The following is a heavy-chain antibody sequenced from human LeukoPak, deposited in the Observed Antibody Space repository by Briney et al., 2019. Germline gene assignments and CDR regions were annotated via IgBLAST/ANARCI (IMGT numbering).Heavy chain of an antibody. J-gene: IGHJ3*02. CDR3: AREMYSSGWLNAFDI. V-gene: IGHV3-20*04. D-gene: IGHD6-19*01. CDR1: GFTFDDYG. CDR2: INWNGGST. Sequence: PGGSLRLSCAASGFTFDDYGMSWVRQAPGKGLGWVSGINWNGGSTGYADSVKGRFTISRDNAKNSLYLQMNSLRAEDTALYYCAREMYSSGWLNAFDIWGQGTMVTVSS.